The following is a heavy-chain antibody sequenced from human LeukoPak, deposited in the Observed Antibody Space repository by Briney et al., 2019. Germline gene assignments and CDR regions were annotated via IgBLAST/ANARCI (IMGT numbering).Heavy chain of an antibody. J-gene: IGHJ4*02. D-gene: IGHD3-22*01. V-gene: IGHV1-3*01. CDR1: GYTFTSYA. CDR2: INAGNGDT. CDR3: ARPTRTGGTYYYDSTDYYSPFDY. Sequence: ASVKVSCTASGYTFTSYAMNWVRQAPGQRLEWMGWINAGNGDTNYSQKLQGRVTTTRDTSASTAYMELSSLRSEDTAVYYCARPTRTGGTYYYDSTDYYSPFDYWGQGTLVTVSS.